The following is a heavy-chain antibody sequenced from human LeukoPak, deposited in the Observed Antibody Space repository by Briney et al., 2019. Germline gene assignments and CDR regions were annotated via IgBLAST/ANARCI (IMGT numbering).Heavy chain of an antibody. CDR1: GFTFSSYS. J-gene: IGHJ4*02. V-gene: IGHV3-48*02. CDR2: ISSYSGTI. D-gene: IGHD5-24*01. CDR3: AREMGY. Sequence: GGSLRLSCAASGFTFSSYSMNWVRQAPGKGLEWVSYISSYSGTISYADSAKGRFAISRDNAKNSLYLQMNSLRDEDTAIYYCAREMGYWGQGTLVTVSS.